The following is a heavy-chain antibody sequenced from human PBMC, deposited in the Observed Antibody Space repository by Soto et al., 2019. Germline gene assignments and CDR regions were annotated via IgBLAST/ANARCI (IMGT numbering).Heavy chain of an antibody. CDR2: ISGSGGST. Sequence: HPGGSLRLSCAASGFTFSSYAMSWVRQAPGKGLEWVSAISGSGGSTYYADSVKGRFTISRDNSKNTLYLQMNSLRAEDTAVYYCAKAHYQYYYDSSGYSGYWGQGTLVTVSS. J-gene: IGHJ4*02. D-gene: IGHD3-22*01. CDR3: AKAHYQYYYDSSGYSGY. V-gene: IGHV3-23*01. CDR1: GFTFSSYA.